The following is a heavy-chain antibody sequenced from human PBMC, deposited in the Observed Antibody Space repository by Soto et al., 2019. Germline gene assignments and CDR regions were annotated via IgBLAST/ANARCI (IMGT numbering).Heavy chain of an antibody. V-gene: IGHV6-1*01. D-gene: IGHD3-10*01. J-gene: IGHJ4*02. CDR3: ARGFSGSGSSSFYYFDY. CDR1: GDSVSSNSAA. CDR2: TYYRSKWYN. Sequence: PSQTLSLTCAISGDSVSSNSAAWNWIRQSPSRGLEWLGRTYYRSKWYNDYAVSVKSRITINPDTSKNQFSLQLNSVTPEDTAVYYCARGFSGSGSSSFYYFDYWGQGTLVTVSS.